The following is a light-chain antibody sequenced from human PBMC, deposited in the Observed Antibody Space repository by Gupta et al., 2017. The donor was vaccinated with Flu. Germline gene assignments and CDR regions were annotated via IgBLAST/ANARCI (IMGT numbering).Light chain of an antibody. Sequence: QSALTQPASVSGSPGQSITISCTGTSSDVGSYNLVSWYQQHPGKAPKLMIDEGSKRPSGVSNRFSGSKSGNTASLTISGLQAEDEADYYCCSYAGSSNWVFGGGTKLTVL. CDR2: EGS. V-gene: IGLV2-23*01. CDR3: CSYAGSSNWV. J-gene: IGLJ3*02. CDR1: SSDVGSYNL.